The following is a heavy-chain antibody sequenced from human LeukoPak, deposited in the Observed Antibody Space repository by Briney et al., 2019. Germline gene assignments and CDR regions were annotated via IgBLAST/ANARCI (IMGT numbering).Heavy chain of an antibody. CDR1: GGSITNYY. Sequence: PSETLSLTCTVSGGSITNYYWMWIRQPPGKGLEWIGHISYSGSTKYNPSLNSRITMSVDTSKNQFSLKLSSVTAADTAVYYCARGIVVVPAAHYYGMDVWGQGTTVTVSS. CDR2: ISYSGST. D-gene: IGHD2-2*01. J-gene: IGHJ6*02. V-gene: IGHV4-59*01. CDR3: ARGIVVVPAAHYYGMDV.